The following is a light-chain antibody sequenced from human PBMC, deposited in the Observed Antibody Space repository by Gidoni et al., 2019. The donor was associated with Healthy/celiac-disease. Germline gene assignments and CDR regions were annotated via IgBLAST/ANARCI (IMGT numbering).Light chain of an antibody. CDR3: QQRGT. Sequence: EIVLTQSPATLSLSPGERATLSCRASQSVSSYLAWYQQKPGQAPMLLIYDASNRATGIPARFSGSGSGTDFTLTISSLEPEDFAVYYCQQRGTFGQGTKLEIK. CDR1: QSVSSY. V-gene: IGKV3-11*01. CDR2: DAS. J-gene: IGKJ2*01.